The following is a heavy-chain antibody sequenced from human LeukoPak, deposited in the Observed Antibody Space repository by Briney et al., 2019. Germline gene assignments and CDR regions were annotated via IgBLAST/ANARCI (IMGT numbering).Heavy chain of an antibody. D-gene: IGHD6-19*01. J-gene: IGHJ4*02. Sequence: GGSLRLSCAASGFTFSSYWMSWVRQAPGKGLEWVSAISGSGGSTYYADSVKGRFTISRDNSKNTLYLQMNSLRAEDTAVYYCAKDIAVAGTNYFDYWGQGTLVTVSS. CDR1: GFTFSSYW. CDR3: AKDIAVAGTNYFDY. V-gene: IGHV3-23*01. CDR2: ISGSGGST.